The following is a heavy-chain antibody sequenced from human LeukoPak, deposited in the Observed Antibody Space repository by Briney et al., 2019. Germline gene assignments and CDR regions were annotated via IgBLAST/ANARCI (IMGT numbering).Heavy chain of an antibody. V-gene: IGHV3-48*01. CDR2: ISSSGSTI. D-gene: IGHD6-13*01. CDR1: GFTFSSYA. J-gene: IGHJ4*02. Sequence: PGGSLRLSCAASGFTFSSYAMSWVRQAPGKGLEWVSYISSSGSTIYYADSVKGRSTISRDNSKNTLYLQMNSLRAEDTAVYYCARVGYSSSWYTFDYWGQGTLVTVSS. CDR3: ARVGYSSSWYTFDY.